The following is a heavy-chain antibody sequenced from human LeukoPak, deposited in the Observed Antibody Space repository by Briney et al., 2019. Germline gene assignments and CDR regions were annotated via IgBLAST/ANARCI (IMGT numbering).Heavy chain of an antibody. D-gene: IGHD6-19*01. CDR3: ASYSSDWYYDYGMDV. Sequence: GESLKISCKGSGYSFTSYWISWVRQMPGKGLEWMGRIDPSDSYTNYSPSFQGHVTISADKSISTAYLQWSSLKASDTAMYYCASYSSDWYYDYGMDVWGQGTTVTVSS. CDR2: IDPSDSYT. CDR1: GYSFTSYW. V-gene: IGHV5-10-1*01. J-gene: IGHJ6*02.